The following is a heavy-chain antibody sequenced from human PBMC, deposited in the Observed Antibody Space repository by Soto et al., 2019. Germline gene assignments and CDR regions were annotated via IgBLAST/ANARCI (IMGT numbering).Heavy chain of an antibody. CDR3: ANGGKNFDY. J-gene: IGHJ4*02. V-gene: IGHV3-7*03. D-gene: IGHD3-16*01. Sequence: EVQLVESGGGLVQPGGSLRLSCAASGFTISSYWMSWVRQAPGNGPEWVDNIKEDGREKYYVDSVKGRFTISRDNAKNSLYLQMNSLRAEDTAVYYCANGGKNFDYWGQGTLVTVSS. CDR2: IKEDGREK. CDR1: GFTISSYW.